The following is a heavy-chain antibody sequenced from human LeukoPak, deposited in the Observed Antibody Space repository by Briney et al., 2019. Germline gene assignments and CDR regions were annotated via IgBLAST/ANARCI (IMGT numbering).Heavy chain of an antibody. V-gene: IGHV3-23*01. D-gene: IGHD2-2*01. CDR2: ISGSGGST. CDR3: AKVGYCSSTSCYDAFDI. Sequence: GGSLRLSCAASGFTFSSYAMSWVRQAPGKGLEWVSGISGSGGSTLHADSVKGRFTISRDNSKNTLYLQMNSLRAEDTAVYYCAKVGYCSSTSCYDAFDIWGQGTKVTVSS. J-gene: IGHJ3*02. CDR1: GFTFSSYA.